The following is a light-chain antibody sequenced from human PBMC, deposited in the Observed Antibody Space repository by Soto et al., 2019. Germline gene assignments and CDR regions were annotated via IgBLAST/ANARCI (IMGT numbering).Light chain of an antibody. CDR2: GAS. CDR1: HSVSSSY. V-gene: IGKV3D-20*02. J-gene: IGKJ5*01. CDR3: QQRFDWPKIT. Sequence: EIVLTQSPGTLSLSPGERATLSCRASHSVSSSYLAWYQQKPGQAPRFLIYGASSRATGIPARFSGSGSGTDFTLTISSLEPEDFGVFYCQQRFDWPKITFGQGTRLEIK.